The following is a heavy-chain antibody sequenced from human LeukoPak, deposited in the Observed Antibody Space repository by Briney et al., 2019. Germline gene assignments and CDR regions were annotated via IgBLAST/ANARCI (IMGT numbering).Heavy chain of an antibody. Sequence: SETLSLTCAFYGGSFSGYYWSWIRQPPGKGLEWIGEINHSGGTTYNPSLKSRVTISLDTSKNQFSLKLSSVTAADTAVYYCARGITMIVVVTKYYFDYWGQGTLVTVSS. D-gene: IGHD3-22*01. CDR3: ARGITMIVVVTKYYFDY. CDR2: INHSGGT. J-gene: IGHJ4*02. CDR1: GGSFSGYY. V-gene: IGHV4-34*01.